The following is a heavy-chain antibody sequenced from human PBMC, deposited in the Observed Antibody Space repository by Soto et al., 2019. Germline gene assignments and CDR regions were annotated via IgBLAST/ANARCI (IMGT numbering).Heavy chain of an antibody. CDR3: ARSGPGGSPPFDP. Sequence: GGSLRLSCAASGFTFSSYSMNWVRQAPGKGLEWVSSISSSSSYIYYADSVKGRFTISRDNAKNSLYLQMNSLRAEDTAVYYCARSGPGGSPPFDPWGQGTLVTVSS. V-gene: IGHV3-21*01. CDR1: GFTFSSYS. D-gene: IGHD3-10*01. CDR2: ISSSSSYI. J-gene: IGHJ5*02.